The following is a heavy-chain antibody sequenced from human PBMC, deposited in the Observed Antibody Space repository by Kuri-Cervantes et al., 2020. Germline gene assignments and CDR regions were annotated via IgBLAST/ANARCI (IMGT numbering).Heavy chain of an antibody. CDR1: GYTFTSYG. J-gene: IGHJ5*02. D-gene: IGHD3-16*01. Sequence: ASVKVSCKASGYTFTSYGINWVRQATGQGLEWMGWMNPNSGNTGYAQKFQGRVTMTRNTSISTAYMELSSLRSEDTAVYYCARAPNTLMFGGGHNWFDPWGQGTLVTVSS. V-gene: IGHV1-8*01. CDR2: MNPNSGNT. CDR3: ARAPNTLMFGGGHNWFDP.